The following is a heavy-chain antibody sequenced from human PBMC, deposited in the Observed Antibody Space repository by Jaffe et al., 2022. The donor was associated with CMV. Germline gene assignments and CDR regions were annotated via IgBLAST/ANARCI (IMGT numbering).Heavy chain of an antibody. D-gene: IGHD3-3*01. CDR2: ISGSGGST. CDR3: AKDFSDFWRKTVYYGMDV. CDR1: GFTFSSYA. V-gene: IGHV3-23*04. Sequence: EVQLVESGGGLVQPGGSLRLSCAASGFTFSSYAMSWVRQAPGKGLEWVSAISGSGGSTYYADSVKGRFTISRDNSKNTLYLQMNSLRAEDTAVYYCAKDFSDFWRKTVYYGMDVWGQGTTVTVSS. J-gene: IGHJ6*02.